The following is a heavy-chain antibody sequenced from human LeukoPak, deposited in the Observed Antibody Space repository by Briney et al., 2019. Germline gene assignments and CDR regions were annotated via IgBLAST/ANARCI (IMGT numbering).Heavy chain of an antibody. J-gene: IGHJ3*02. CDR1: GGTFSSYA. D-gene: IGHD1-26*01. V-gene: IGHV1-69*04. Sequence: SVKVSCKASGGTFSSYAISWVRQAPGQGLEWMGRIIPILGIANYAQKFQGRVTITADKSTSTAYMELSSLRSEDTAVYYCARDISGSFTGAFDIWGQGTMVTVSS. CDR2: IIPILGIA. CDR3: ARDISGSFTGAFDI.